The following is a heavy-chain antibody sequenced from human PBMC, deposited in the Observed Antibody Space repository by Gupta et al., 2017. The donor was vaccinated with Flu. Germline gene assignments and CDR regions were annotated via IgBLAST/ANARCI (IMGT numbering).Heavy chain of an antibody. CDR1: GFTFRSYS. CDR3: ARDWTTTPPDAFDI. CDR2: ISSSSSYI. Sequence: EVQLVESGGGLVKPGGSLRLSCAASGFTFRSYSMNWVRQAPGKGLEWVSSISSSSSYIYYADSVKGRFTISRDNAKNSLYLQMNSLRAEDTAVYYCARDWTTTPPDAFDIWGQGTMVTVSS. J-gene: IGHJ3*02. V-gene: IGHV3-21*01. D-gene: IGHD3/OR15-3a*01.